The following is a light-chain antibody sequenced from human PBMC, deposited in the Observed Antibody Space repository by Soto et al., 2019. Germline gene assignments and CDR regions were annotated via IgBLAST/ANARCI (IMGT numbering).Light chain of an antibody. J-gene: IGKJ4*01. CDR3: QQHNNWPLT. CDR1: QSVGSH. V-gene: IGKV3D-15*01. Sequence: EIVMTQSPVTLSVSPGERATLSCRASQSVGSHLAWYQHKPGQAPRLLIYGASIRATGIPARFSGSGSGTDFTLTISSLQSEDSAIYSCQQHNNWPLTFGGGTKVEIK. CDR2: GAS.